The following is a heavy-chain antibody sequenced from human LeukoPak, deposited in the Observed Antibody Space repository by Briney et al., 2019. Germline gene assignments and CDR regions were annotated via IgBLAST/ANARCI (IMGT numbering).Heavy chain of an antibody. J-gene: IGHJ4*02. CDR1: GGSISSSSYY. CDR3: ARTYTMTTIDY. Sequence: SETLSLTCTVSGGSISSSSYYWGWIRQPPGKGLEWIGSIYHSGNTYYNPSLKSRVTISVDTSKNQFSLKLSSVTAADTAVYYCARTYTMTTIDYWGQGTLVTVSS. V-gene: IGHV4-39*07. CDR2: IYHSGNT. D-gene: IGHD4-17*01.